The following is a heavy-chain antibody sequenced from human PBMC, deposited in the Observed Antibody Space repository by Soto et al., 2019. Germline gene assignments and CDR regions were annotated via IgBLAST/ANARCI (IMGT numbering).Heavy chain of an antibody. CDR2: ISGSGAKT. CDR1: GFSFSSYA. V-gene: IGHV3-23*01. D-gene: IGHD3-10*01. Sequence: SLRLSCAASGFSFSSYAMSWVRQAPGKGLEWVSSISGSGAKTYYVDSVKGRFTVSRDNSKNTLYLQMSSLRGEDTAVYKCAKAAAYHGSASYFPFDDWGLGTRVTVSS. J-gene: IGHJ4*02. CDR3: AKAAAYHGSASYFPFDD.